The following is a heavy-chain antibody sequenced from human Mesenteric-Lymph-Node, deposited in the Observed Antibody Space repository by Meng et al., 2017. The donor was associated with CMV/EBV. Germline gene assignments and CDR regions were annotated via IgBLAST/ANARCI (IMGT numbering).Heavy chain of an antibody. CDR2: IRGSGGSS. CDR3: AKGSGFLEWTALDY. CDR1: GFTFDSYA. D-gene: IGHD3-3*01. Sequence: GESLKISCAASGFTFDSYAMHWVRQAPGKGLEWVSGIRGSGGSSYYADSVKGRFTISRDNSKNTLYLQMNSLRADDTAVYYCAKGSGFLEWTALDYWGQGTLVTVSS. J-gene: IGHJ4*02. V-gene: IGHV3-23*01.